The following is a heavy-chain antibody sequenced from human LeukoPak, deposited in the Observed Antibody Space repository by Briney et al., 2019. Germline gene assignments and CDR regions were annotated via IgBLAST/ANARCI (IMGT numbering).Heavy chain of an antibody. Sequence: PGGSLRLSCTASGFTFSNYAMSWVRQAPGKGLEWVSGISGSGSTTYYTDSVKGRFTISRGNSKNTLYLQMNSLSAEDTAVYYCAKDRGIFAVGYFDSWGQGTLVSVSS. V-gene: IGHV3-23*01. CDR3: AKDRGIFAVGYFDS. J-gene: IGHJ4*02. CDR1: GFTFSNYA. D-gene: IGHD3-3*01. CDR2: ISGSGSTT.